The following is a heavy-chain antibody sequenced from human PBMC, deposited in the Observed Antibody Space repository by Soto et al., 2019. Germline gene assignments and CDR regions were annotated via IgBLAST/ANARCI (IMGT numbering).Heavy chain of an antibody. CDR2: IGTSGST. V-gene: IGHV3-23*01. J-gene: IGHJ3*02. CDR3: VKTYYGSGSERAHDI. Sequence: EVQLLESGGGLVQPGGSLRLSCAASGFTFSSYAMNWVRQAPGKGLEWVSGIGTSGSTYYADSVKGRFTISRDNSKNTLYLQMNSLRAEDTAVDYCVKTYYGSGSERAHDIWGQGTMVTVSS. D-gene: IGHD3-10*01. CDR1: GFTFSSYA.